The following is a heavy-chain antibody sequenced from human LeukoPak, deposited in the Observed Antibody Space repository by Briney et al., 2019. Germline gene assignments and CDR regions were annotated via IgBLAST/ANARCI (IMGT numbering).Heavy chain of an antibody. CDR1: GGTFSSYA. CDR3: ARHADTSYYYYYMDV. Sequence: SVTVSCKASGGTFSSYAISWVRQAPGQGLEWMGGIIPIFGTANYAQKFQGRVTITADESTSTAYMELSSLRSEDTAVYYCARHADTSYYYYYMDVWGKGTTVTISS. V-gene: IGHV1-69*13. D-gene: IGHD1-26*01. J-gene: IGHJ6*03. CDR2: IIPIFGTA.